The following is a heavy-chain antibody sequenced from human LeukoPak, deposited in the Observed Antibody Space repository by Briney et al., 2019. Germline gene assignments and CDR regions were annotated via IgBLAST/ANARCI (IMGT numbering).Heavy chain of an antibody. Sequence: APTLFQPTHALTLTFTFSGFSLITHTVAVGWIRHPPGKALEWLTLIHGIDNQRYIPSLKSRLTITQKTSKSQVFLTVTNMDPVDTATYYCAHASDGSTAWSHNWGQGTLVTVSS. D-gene: IGHD6-19*01. V-gene: IGHV2-5*01. CDR3: AHASDGSTAWSHN. CDR2: IHGIDNQ. J-gene: IGHJ4*02. CDR1: GFSLITHTVA.